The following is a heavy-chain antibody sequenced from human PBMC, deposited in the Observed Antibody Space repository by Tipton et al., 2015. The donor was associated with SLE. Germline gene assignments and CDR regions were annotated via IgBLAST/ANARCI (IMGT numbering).Heavy chain of an antibody. Sequence: TLSLTCTVSGGSISSGGYYWSWIRQHPGKGLEWIGYIYYSGSTYYNPSLKSRVTISVDRSKNQFSLKLSSVTAADTAVYYCASGEVDTAMDDAFDIWGQGTMVTVSS. V-gene: IGHV4-31*03. D-gene: IGHD5-18*01. J-gene: IGHJ3*02. CDR2: IYYSGST. CDR3: ASGEVDTAMDDAFDI. CDR1: GGSISSGGYY.